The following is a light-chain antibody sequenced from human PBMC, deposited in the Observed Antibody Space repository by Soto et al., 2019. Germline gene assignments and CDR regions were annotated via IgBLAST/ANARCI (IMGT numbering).Light chain of an antibody. J-gene: IGKJ2*01. CDR2: YGS. Sequence: DIQMTQSPSSLSPAVGDRVTITCRASQAIRTFLNWYRQKPGKAPELLVYYGSTLHSVVSSRFKVSGSGTDFTLTMTSLQPEDFATYYCQQSYIATYTFGKGTKL. CDR3: QQSYIATYT. CDR1: QAIRTF. V-gene: IGKV1-39*01.